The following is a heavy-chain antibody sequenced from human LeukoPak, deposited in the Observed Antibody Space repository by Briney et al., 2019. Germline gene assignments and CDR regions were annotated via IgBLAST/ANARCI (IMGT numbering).Heavy chain of an antibody. V-gene: IGHV2-70*11. Sequence: SGPTLVNPTQTLTLTCTFSRFSLSTSGMCVSWIRQPPGKALEWLARIAWDDDKYYSTSLKTRLTISKDTSKNQVVLTMTNMDPVDTATYYCARMLLTGSYSSHDYWGQGTLVTVSS. CDR1: RFSLSTSGMC. CDR3: ARMLLTGSYSSHDY. J-gene: IGHJ4*02. D-gene: IGHD1-26*01. CDR2: IAWDDDK.